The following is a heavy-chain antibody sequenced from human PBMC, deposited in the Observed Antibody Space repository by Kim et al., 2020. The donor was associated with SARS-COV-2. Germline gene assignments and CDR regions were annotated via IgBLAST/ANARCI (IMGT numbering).Heavy chain of an antibody. D-gene: IGHD3-10*01. CDR1: GYTFTSYG. CDR2: ISAYNGNT. Sequence: ASVKVSCKASGYTFTSYGISWVRQAPGQGLEWMGWISAYNGNTNYAQKLQGRVTMTTDTSTSTAYMELRSLRSDDTAVYYCARDPSYCSSTSCSNYYGSGSYLQIVDYWGQGTLVTVSS. J-gene: IGHJ4*02. CDR3: ARDPSYCSSTSCSNYYGSGSYLQIVDY. V-gene: IGHV1-18*01.